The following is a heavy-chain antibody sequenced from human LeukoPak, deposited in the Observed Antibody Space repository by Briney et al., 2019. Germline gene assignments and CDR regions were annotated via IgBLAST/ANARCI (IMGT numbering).Heavy chain of an antibody. Sequence: PGGSLRLSCAASGFTFSSYGMHWVRQAPGKGLEWVAFIRYDGSNKYYADSVKGRFTISRDNSKNTLFLQINSLRVDDTAVYYCAKDTPTTGYHLDSWGQGTLVAVSS. J-gene: IGHJ4*02. D-gene: IGHD1-1*01. V-gene: IGHV3-30*02. CDR3: AKDTPTTGYHLDS. CDR1: GFTFSSYG. CDR2: IRYDGSNK.